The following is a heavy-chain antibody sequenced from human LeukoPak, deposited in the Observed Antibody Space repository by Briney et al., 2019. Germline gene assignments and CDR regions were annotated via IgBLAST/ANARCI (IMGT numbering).Heavy chain of an antibody. CDR1: GGSISSGGYY. Sequence: SQTLSLTCTVSGGSISSGGYYWSWIRQHPGKGLEWIGYIYYSGSTYYNPSLKSRVTISVDTSKNQFSLKLSSVTAADTAVYYCARGVGGYYSYYFDYWGQGTLVTVSS. J-gene: IGHJ4*02. CDR2: IYYSGST. D-gene: IGHD3-22*01. V-gene: IGHV4-31*03. CDR3: ARGVGGYYSYYFDY.